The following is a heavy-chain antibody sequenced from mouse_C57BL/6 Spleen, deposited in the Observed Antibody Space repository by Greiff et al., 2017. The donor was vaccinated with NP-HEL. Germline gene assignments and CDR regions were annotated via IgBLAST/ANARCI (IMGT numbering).Heavy chain of an antibody. CDR3: MGRYYFDY. J-gene: IGHJ2*01. CDR2: IRLKSDNYAT. V-gene: IGHV6-3*01. Sequence: EVQGVESGGGLVQPGGSMKLSCVASGFTFSNYWMNWVRQSPEKGLEWVAQIRLKSDNYATHYAESVKGRFTISRDDSKSSVYLQMNNLRAEDTGIYYGMGRYYFDYWGKGTTLTVSS. CDR1: GFTFSNYW.